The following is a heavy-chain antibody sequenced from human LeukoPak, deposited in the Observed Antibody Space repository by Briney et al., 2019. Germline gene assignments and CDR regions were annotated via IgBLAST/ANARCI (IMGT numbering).Heavy chain of an antibody. CDR1: GGSISNGGYY. CDR2: IYYSGTT. J-gene: IGHJ6*02. D-gene: IGHD6-6*01. Sequence: SQTLSLTCTVSGGSISNGGYYWSWIRQHPGKGLEWIGYIYYSGTTYDNPSLKSRLTISVDTSKNQFSLRLSSVTAADTAVYYCARDRQYSMDVWGQGTTVTVSS. CDR3: ARDRQYSMDV. V-gene: IGHV4-31*03.